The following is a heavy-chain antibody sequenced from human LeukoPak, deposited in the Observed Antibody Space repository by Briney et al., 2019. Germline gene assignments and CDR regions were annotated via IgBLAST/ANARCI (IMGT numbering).Heavy chain of an antibody. D-gene: IGHD5-12*01. J-gene: IGHJ6*03. V-gene: IGHV3-48*03. Sequence: PGGSLRLSCAASGFTFSSYEMNWVRQAPGKGLEWVSYISSSGSTIYYADSVKGRFTISRDNATNSLYLQMNSLRAEDTAVYYCARDLGLVATTYYYYYMDVWGKGTTVTVSS. CDR3: ARDLGLVATTYYYYYMDV. CDR2: ISSSGSTI. CDR1: GFTFSSYE.